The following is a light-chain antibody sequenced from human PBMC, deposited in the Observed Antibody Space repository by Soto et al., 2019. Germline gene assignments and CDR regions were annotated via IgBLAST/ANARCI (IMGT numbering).Light chain of an antibody. CDR1: QSVTSTY. CDR3: QQNGRS. J-gene: IGKJ3*01. V-gene: IGKV3-20*01. Sequence: EIVLTQSPATLSLSPGERATLSCRASQSVTSTYLAWYQQKPGQAPRLLIYGASNRATGISDRFSGSGSGTDFTLTISRLEPADFAVYYCQQNGRSFGPGTKVDLK. CDR2: GAS.